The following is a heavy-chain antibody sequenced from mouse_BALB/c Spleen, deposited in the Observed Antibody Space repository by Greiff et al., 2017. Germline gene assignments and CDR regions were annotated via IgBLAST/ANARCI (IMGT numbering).Heavy chain of an antibody. V-gene: IGHV5-4*02. CDR3: ARDRVTMITTAWCAY. Sequence: EVKLMESGGGLVKPGGSLKLSCASSGFTFSNYYLYWVRQTPEKRLEWIATISDGGSYTYYPAIVKGRFTISRDNAKNNLYLKMSSLKSEDTAMYYCARDRVTMITTAWCAYWGQGTLVTVSA. CDR2: ISDGGSYT. D-gene: IGHD2-4*01. CDR1: GFTFSNYY. J-gene: IGHJ3*01.